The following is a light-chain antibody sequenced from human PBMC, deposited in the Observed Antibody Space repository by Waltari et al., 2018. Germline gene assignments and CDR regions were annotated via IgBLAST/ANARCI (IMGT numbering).Light chain of an antibody. CDR2: WAS. Sequence: DIVMTQSPDSLAVSLGERATINCKSSQSVLYSSNNKNYLAWYQQKPGQPPKLLISWASTRESGVPDRFSGSGSGTDFTLPISSLQTEDVAGYYCQQYYSTPTFGQGTKVEIK. J-gene: IGKJ1*01. V-gene: IGKV4-1*01. CDR1: QSVLYSSNNKNY. CDR3: QQYYSTPT.